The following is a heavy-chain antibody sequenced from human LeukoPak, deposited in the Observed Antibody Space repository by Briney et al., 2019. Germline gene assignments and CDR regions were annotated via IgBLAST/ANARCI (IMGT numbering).Heavy chain of an antibody. D-gene: IGHD2/OR15-2a*01. CDR2: ISWNSGNI. V-gene: IGHV3-9*03. Sequence: GGSLRLSCAASGFTFDDYAMHWVRQAPAKGLEWVSGISWNSGNIGYADSVKGRFTISRDNAKNSLYLQMNSLRAEDMALYYCAKDTSKYYYYYMDVWGKGTTVTVSS. CDR1: GFTFDDYA. J-gene: IGHJ6*03. CDR3: AKDTSKYYYYYMDV.